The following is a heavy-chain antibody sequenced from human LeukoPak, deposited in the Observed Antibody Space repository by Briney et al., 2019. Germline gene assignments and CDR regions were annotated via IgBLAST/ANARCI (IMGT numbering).Heavy chain of an antibody. V-gene: IGHV3-23*01. CDR3: AREPRGTPGAFDI. Sequence: GGSLRLSCAASGFTFSSYAMSWVRQAPGKGLEWVSAISGSGGSTYYADSVKGRFTIFRDNAKNSLYLQMKSLRAEDTAVYYCAREPRGTPGAFDIWGQGTMVTVSS. CDR1: GFTFSSYA. CDR2: ISGSGGST. J-gene: IGHJ3*02. D-gene: IGHD1-14*01.